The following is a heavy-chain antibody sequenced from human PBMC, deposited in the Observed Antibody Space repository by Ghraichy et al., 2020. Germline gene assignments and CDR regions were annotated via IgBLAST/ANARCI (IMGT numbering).Heavy chain of an antibody. CDR2: IYYSGST. CDR3: AKGSYYYDTSGYLGWFAS. Sequence: SETLSLTCTVSGGSISSSSYYWGWIRQPPGKGLEWIGTIYYSGSTYYNPSLRSRVTISVDTSKNQFSLKLSSVTAADTAVYYCAKGSYYYDTSGYLGWFASWAQGTLFTFSS. J-gene: IGHJ5*01. CDR1: GGSISSSSYY. D-gene: IGHD3-22*01. V-gene: IGHV4-39*01.